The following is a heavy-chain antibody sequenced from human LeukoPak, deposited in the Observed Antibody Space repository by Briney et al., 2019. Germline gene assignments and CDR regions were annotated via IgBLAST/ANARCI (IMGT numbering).Heavy chain of an antibody. V-gene: IGHV1-46*01. D-gene: IGHD6-19*01. J-gene: IGHJ4*02. CDR2: INPSGGST. CDR1: GYTFTSYG. Sequence: ASVKVSCKASGYTFTSYGISWVRQAPGQGLEWMGIINPSGGSTSYAQKFQGRVTMTRDTSTSTVYMELSSLRSEDTAVYYCASSDIAVAGPCLDYWGQGTLVTVSS. CDR3: ASSDIAVAGPCLDY.